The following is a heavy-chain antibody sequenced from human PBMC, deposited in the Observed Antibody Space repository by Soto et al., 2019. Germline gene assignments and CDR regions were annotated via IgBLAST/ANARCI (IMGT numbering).Heavy chain of an antibody. Sequence: PSETLSLTCTVSGGSISSSSYYWGWIRQPPGKGLEWIGSIYYSGSTYYNPSLKSRVTISVDTSKNQSSLKLSSVTAADTAVYYCATGPYDFWSGYYTVGNWFDPWGQGTLVTVSS. CDR2: IYYSGST. J-gene: IGHJ5*02. V-gene: IGHV4-39*01. D-gene: IGHD3-3*01. CDR1: GGSISSSSYY. CDR3: ATGPYDFWSGYYTVGNWFDP.